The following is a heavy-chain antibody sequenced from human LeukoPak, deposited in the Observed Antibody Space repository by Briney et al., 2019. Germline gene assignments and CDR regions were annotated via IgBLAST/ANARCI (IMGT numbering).Heavy chain of an antibody. CDR3: ASQQLGIDYFDY. Sequence: PGGSLRLSCAASGFTLSSYWMHWDRQAPGKGLVWVSRINSDGSSTSYADSVKGRFTISRDNAKNTLYLQMNSLRAEDTAVYYCASQQLGIDYFDYWGQGTLVTVSS. V-gene: IGHV3-74*01. J-gene: IGHJ4*02. D-gene: IGHD7-27*01. CDR2: INSDGSST. CDR1: GFTLSSYW.